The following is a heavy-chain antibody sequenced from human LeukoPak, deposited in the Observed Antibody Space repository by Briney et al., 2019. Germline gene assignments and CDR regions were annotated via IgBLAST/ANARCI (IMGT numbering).Heavy chain of an antibody. Sequence: SETLTLPCTVSGGSISNGGYHWLWIRQHPGKGLERIGKIFYSGTTHYNPSLTSRVSISIDTSNNQFSLRLNSVTAADTAVYYCARFVVVPAYHSDYYGMDVWGQGTTVTVSS. D-gene: IGHD2-2*01. CDR3: ARFVVVPAYHSDYYGMDV. CDR1: GGSISNGGYH. J-gene: IGHJ6*02. V-gene: IGHV4-31*03. CDR2: IFYSGTT.